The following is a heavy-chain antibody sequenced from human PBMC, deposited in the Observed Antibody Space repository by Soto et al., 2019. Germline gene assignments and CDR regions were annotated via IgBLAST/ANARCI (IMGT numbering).Heavy chain of an antibody. J-gene: IGHJ6*02. CDR2: IIPIFGTA. CDR3: ARGEYQKGCYYYYGLDV. V-gene: IGHV1-69*15. CDR1: GGTFSTYV. D-gene: IGHD2-21*02. Sequence: QVQLAQSGAEVKKPGSSVKVSCKASGGTFSTYVISWVRQAPGQGLEWMGRIIPIFGTANYAQKFQGRVTITADESTSTAYMELSSLRSEDTAVYYCARGEYQKGCYYYYGLDVWGQGTTVTVSS.